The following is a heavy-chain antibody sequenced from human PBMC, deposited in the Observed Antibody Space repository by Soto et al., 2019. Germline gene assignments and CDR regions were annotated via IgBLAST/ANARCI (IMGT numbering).Heavy chain of an antibody. CDR1: GGSISSGGYY. CDR2: IYYSGST. D-gene: IGHD6-13*01. CDR3: ARVFLAAAGTWCFDP. V-gene: IGHV4-31*03. Sequence: PSETLSLTCTVSGGSISSGGYYWSWIRQHPGKGLEWIGYIYYSGSTYYNPSLKSRVTISVDTSKNQFSLKLSSVTAADTAVYYCARVFLAAAGTWCFDPWGQGTLVTVSS. J-gene: IGHJ5*02.